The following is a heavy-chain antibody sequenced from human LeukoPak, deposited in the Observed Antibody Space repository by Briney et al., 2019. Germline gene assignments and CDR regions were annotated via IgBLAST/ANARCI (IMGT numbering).Heavy chain of an antibody. Sequence: SETLSLTCTVSGGSISSYYWSWIRQPPGKGLEWIGYIYYSGSTNYNPSLKRRVTISVDTSKNQFSLKLSSVTAADTAVYYCARTYYYDSSGYYFNQINWFDPWGQGTLVTVSS. J-gene: IGHJ5*02. CDR2: IYYSGST. CDR1: GGSISSYY. V-gene: IGHV4-59*01. D-gene: IGHD3-22*01. CDR3: ARTYYYDSSGYYFNQINWFDP.